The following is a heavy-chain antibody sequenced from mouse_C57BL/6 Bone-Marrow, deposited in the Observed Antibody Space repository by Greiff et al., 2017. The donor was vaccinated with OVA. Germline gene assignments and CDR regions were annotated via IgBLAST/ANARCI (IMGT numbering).Heavy chain of an antibody. Sequence: EVQLQQSGPELVKPGASVKISCKASGYTFTDYYMNWVKQSHGKSLEWIGDINPNNGGTSYNQKFKGKATLTVDKSSSTAYMELRSLTSEDSAVYYCARLGILLPGYFDVWGTGTTVTVSS. CDR3: ARLGILLPGYFDV. CDR2: INPNNGGT. D-gene: IGHD1-1*01. J-gene: IGHJ1*03. V-gene: IGHV1-26*01. CDR1: GYTFTDYY.